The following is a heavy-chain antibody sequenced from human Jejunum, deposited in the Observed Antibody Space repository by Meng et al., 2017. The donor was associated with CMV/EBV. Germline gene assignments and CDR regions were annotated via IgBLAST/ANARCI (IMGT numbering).Heavy chain of an antibody. V-gene: IGHV3-21*01. Sequence: VQLVDAGGVLVNPGGSRRLSCIVSGFTFSSYNMNWVRQAPVKGLEWVSSISSSSRYINYADSVECRFTISRDNAKNSLYLQMNSLRVEDTAIYYCARDIDHWGQGTLVTVSS. CDR1: GFTFSSYN. J-gene: IGHJ5*02. CDR2: ISSSSRYI. CDR3: ARDIDH.